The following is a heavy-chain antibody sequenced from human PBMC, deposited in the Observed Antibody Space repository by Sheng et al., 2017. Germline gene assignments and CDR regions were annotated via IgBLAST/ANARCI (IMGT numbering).Heavy chain of an antibody. D-gene: IGHD2-15*01. CDR2: INPKXGAT. CDR1: GYTFTGHS. J-gene: IGHJ4*02. Sequence: QVQMVQSGAEVKRPGASVKVSCQASGYTFTGHSVHWVRQAPGQGLEWMGWINPKXGATHYAQKFQGRVTTTRDTSINTAYLELRSLTSDDTAKYFCAKDSCSGGLCSFDSWGQGT. V-gene: IGHV1-2*02. CDR3: AKDSCSGGLCSFDS.